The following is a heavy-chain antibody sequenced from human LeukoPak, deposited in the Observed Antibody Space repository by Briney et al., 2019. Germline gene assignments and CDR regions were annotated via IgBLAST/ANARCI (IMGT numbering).Heavy chain of an antibody. CDR3: ARFDYYDSSGYRLDY. CDR1: GFTFSSYS. CDR2: ISSSSSYI. D-gene: IGHD3-22*01. V-gene: IGHV3-21*01. Sequence: GGSLRLSCAASGFTFSSYSMNWVRQATGKGLEWVSSISSSSSYIYYADSVKGRFTISRDNAKNSLYLQMNSLRAEDTAVYYCARFDYYDSSGYRLDYWGQGTLVTVSS. J-gene: IGHJ4*02.